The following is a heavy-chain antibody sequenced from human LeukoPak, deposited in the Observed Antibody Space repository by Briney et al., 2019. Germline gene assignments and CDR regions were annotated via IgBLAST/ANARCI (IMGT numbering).Heavy chain of an antibody. CDR1: GGSFSGYY. J-gene: IGHJ4*02. Sequence: SETLSLTCAVYGGSFSGYYWSWIRQPPGKGLEWIGEINHSGSTNYNPSLKSRVTISVDTSKNQFSLKLSSVAAADTAVYYCASPQLVRGVIRWGQGTLVTVSS. V-gene: IGHV4-34*01. D-gene: IGHD3-10*01. CDR2: INHSGST. CDR3: ASPQLVRGVIR.